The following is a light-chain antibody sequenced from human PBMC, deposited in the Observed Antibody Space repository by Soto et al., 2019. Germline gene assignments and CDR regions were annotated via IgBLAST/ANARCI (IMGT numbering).Light chain of an antibody. CDR3: QHRGT. V-gene: IGKV3D-20*02. CDR2: GAS. J-gene: IGKJ1*01. CDR1: QSVNSIY. Sequence: EVVMTQSPATLSVSPGARAPLSCRASQSVNSIYLAWYQQKPGQAPRLLIYGASSRAAGIPDRFSGSGSGTDFTLTISRLEPEDFAVYYCQHRGTFGQGTKVDIK.